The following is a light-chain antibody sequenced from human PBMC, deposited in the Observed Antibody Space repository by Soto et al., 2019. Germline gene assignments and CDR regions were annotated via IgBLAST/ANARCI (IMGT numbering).Light chain of an antibody. Sequence: QSALTQPASVSGSPGQSITSSCTGTSSDVGGYNFVSWYQQHHPGKAPKLMSYDVSNRPSGVSNRFSGSKSGNTASLTISGLQAEDEADYYCSSYTTSSTVVFGGGTKLTVL. J-gene: IGLJ2*01. CDR1: SSDVGGYNF. V-gene: IGLV2-14*03. CDR2: DVS. CDR3: SSYTTSSTVV.